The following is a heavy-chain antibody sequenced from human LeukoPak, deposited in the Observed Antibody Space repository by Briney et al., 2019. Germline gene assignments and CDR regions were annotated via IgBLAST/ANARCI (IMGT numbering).Heavy chain of an antibody. V-gene: IGHV5-51*01. CDR3: ARQHDYGGNVGY. Sequence: GESLKISCKHSEYSFPNYCIGWVRQMPGKGLEWMGIIYPDDSDTRYSPSFQGQVTISADKSISTAYLQWSSLKASDTAMYYCARQHDYGGNVGYWGQGTLVTVSS. J-gene: IGHJ4*02. CDR1: EYSFPNYC. CDR2: IYPDDSDT. D-gene: IGHD4-23*01.